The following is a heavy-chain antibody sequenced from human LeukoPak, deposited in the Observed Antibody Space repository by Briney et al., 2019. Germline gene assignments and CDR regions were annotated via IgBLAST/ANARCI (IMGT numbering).Heavy chain of an antibody. CDR1: GGTFSSYA. D-gene: IGHD3-9*01. V-gene: IGHV1-69*04. J-gene: IGHJ4*02. Sequence: EASVKVSCKASGGTFSSYAISWVRQAPGQGLEWMGRIIPILGIANYAQKFQGRVTITADKSTSTAYMELSSLRSEDTAVYYCARELTSEGYFDCWGQGTLVTVSS. CDR2: IIPILGIA. CDR3: ARELTSEGYFDC.